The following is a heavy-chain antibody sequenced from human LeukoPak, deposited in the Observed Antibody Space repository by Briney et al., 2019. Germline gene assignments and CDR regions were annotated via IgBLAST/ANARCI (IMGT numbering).Heavy chain of an antibody. CDR1: QITFGTYA. Sequence: GGSLRLSCAASQITFGTYAMHWVRQAPGKGLEWVSVIYSGGSTYYADSVKGRFTISRDNSKNTLYLQMNSLRAEDTAVYYCARDSPGDYYYGMDVWGQGTTVTVSS. D-gene: IGHD3-10*01. J-gene: IGHJ6*02. V-gene: IGHV3-66*01. CDR2: IYSGGST. CDR3: ARDSPGDYYYGMDV.